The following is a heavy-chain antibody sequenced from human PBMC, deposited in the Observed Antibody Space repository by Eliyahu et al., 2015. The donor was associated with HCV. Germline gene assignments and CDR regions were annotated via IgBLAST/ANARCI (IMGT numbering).Heavy chain of an antibody. CDR3: ASSYYYDSSGYYQLGGYYYYGMDV. CDR2: IYYSGST. V-gene: IGHV4-59*08. CDR1: GGSISSYY. J-gene: IGHJ6*02. Sequence: QVQLQESGPGLVKPSETLSLTCTVSGGSISSYYWSWIRQPPGKGLEWIGYIYYSGSTNYNPSLKSRVNISVDTSKNQFSLKLSSVTAADTAVYYCASSYYYDSSGYYQLGGYYYYGMDVWGQGTTVTVSS. D-gene: IGHD3-22*01.